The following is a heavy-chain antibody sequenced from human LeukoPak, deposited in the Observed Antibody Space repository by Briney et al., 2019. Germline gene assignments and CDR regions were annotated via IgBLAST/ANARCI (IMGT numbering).Heavy chain of an antibody. CDR2: INPNSGDT. V-gene: IGHV1-2*02. J-gene: IGHJ4*02. CDR1: GYIFTGYY. D-gene: IGHD3-22*01. CDR3: ARETYYSDSYGNVQPLFDY. Sequence: ASVKVSCKASGYIFTGYYMHWVRQAPGQGLEWMGWINPNSGDTNYAQKFQGRVTMTRDTTISTAYMELSRLRSDDTAVYYCARETYYSDSYGNVQPLFDYWGQGTLVTVSS.